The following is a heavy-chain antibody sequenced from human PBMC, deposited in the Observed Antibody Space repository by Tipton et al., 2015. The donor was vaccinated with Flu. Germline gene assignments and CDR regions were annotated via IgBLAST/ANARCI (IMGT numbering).Heavy chain of an antibody. D-gene: IGHD2-8*01. J-gene: IGHJ6*02. V-gene: IGHV4-59*08. CDR1: GGSISSYY. CDR3: ARQDHGLDV. CDR2: IYYSGST. Sequence: LRLSCTVSGGSISSYYWSWIRQPPGKGLEWIGYIYYSGSTNYNPSLKSRITISVDTSKNQFSLNLRSVTAADTAVYYCARQDHGLDVWGQGTTVSVS.